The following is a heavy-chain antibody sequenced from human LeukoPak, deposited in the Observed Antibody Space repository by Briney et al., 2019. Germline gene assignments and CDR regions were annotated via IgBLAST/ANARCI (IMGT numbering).Heavy chain of an antibody. Sequence: SETLSLTCAVSGGSISSSNWWSWVRQPPGRGLEWIGEISHSGSTNSNPSLESRVAISVDKSKNQFSLELTSVTAADTAVYFCARVTATTPFDYWGQGTLVTVSS. D-gene: IGHD2-21*02. CDR3: ARVTATTPFDY. CDR1: GGSISSSNW. CDR2: ISHSGST. V-gene: IGHV4-4*02. J-gene: IGHJ4*02.